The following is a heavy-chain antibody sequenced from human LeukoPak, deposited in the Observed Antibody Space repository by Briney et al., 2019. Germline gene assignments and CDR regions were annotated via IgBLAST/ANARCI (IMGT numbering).Heavy chain of an antibody. CDR1: GFTFSSYS. CDR2: ISESSTYI. V-gene: IGHV3-21*01. J-gene: IGHJ3*02. Sequence: GGSLRLSCAASGFTFSSYSMIWVRQAPRKGLEWVSSISESSTYIYYADSVAGRFTISRDNAKNSLFLQMNSLRAEDTAVYYCARDPGRWELLLTDAFDIWGQGTMVTVSS. D-gene: IGHD1-26*01. CDR3: ARDPGRWELLLTDAFDI.